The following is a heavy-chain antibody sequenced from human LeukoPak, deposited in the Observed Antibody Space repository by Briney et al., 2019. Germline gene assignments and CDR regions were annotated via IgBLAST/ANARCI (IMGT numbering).Heavy chain of an antibody. CDR1: GFTFSSYA. Sequence: HPGGSLRLSCAASGFTFSSYAMHWVRQAPGKGLEWVAVISYDGSNKYYADSVKGRFTISRDNSKNTLYLQMNSLRAEDTAVYYCAKRGLYDFWSGYFDWGQGTLVTVSS. CDR3: AKRGLYDFWSGYFD. J-gene: IGHJ4*02. V-gene: IGHV3-30-3*02. D-gene: IGHD3-3*01. CDR2: ISYDGSNK.